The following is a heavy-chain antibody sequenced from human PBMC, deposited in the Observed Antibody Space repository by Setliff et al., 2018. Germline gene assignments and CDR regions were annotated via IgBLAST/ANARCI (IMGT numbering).Heavy chain of an antibody. Sequence: PGGSLRLSCSASGFNFGAYVLHWVRQAPGKGLEWVALISYDATKKYYADNLEGRSTISRDNSRNTLYLQMNSLRGEDTAVYYCARDRIGPFLSYMDGWGKGTTVTVSS. CDR2: ISYDATKK. V-gene: IGHV3-30*03. D-gene: IGHD3-3*02. CDR3: ARDRIGPFLSYMDG. J-gene: IGHJ6*03. CDR1: GFNFGAYV.